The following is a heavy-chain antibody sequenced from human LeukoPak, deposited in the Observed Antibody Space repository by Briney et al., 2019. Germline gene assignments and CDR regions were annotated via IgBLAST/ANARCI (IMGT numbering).Heavy chain of an antibody. Sequence: ASVKVSCKASGGTFSSYAISWVRQAPGQGLEWMGGVIPIFGTANYAQKFQGRVTFTADKSTSTAYMELSSLRSEDTAVYYCARGGAYYGSGIQSPNDYWGQGTLVTVSS. D-gene: IGHD3-10*01. CDR3: ARGGAYYGSGIQSPNDY. CDR1: GGTFSSYA. V-gene: IGHV1-69*06. CDR2: VIPIFGTA. J-gene: IGHJ4*02.